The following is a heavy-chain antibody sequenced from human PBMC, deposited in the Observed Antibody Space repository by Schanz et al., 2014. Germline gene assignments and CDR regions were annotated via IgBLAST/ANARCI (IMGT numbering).Heavy chain of an antibody. CDR2: IIPSLGLA. CDR3: AREVGLYDRGWFAP. CDR1: GGTFSSFG. D-gene: IGHD3-22*01. V-gene: IGHV1-69*04. Sequence: VQLEQSGAEVKKPGSSVKVSCKASGGTFSSFGINWVRQAPGQGLEWMGRIIPSLGLAKYEQKFQDKVTITADTSTTTAYMELSGLRSEDTAVYYCAREVGLYDRGWFAPWGQGTLVTVSS. J-gene: IGHJ5*02.